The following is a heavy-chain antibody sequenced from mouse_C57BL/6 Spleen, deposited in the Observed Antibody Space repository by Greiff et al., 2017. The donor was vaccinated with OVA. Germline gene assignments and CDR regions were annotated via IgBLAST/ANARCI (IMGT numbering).Heavy chain of an antibody. CDR1: GYTFTSYW. CDR3: AILYGSSYDWYFDV. V-gene: IGHV1-74*01. D-gene: IGHD1-1*01. J-gene: IGHJ1*03. Sequence: QVQLQQPGAELVKPGASVKVSCKASGYTFTSYWMHWVKQRPGQGLEWIGRIHPSASDTNYNQKFKGKATLTVDKSSSTAYMQLSSLTSEDSAVYYCAILYGSSYDWYFDVWGTGTTVTVSS. CDR2: IHPSASDT.